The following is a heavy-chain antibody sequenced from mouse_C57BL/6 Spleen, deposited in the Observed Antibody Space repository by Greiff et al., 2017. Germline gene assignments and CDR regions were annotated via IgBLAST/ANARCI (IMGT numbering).Heavy chain of an antibody. CDR2: IDPSDSYT. CDR3: ARRSSYETIAMDY. J-gene: IGHJ4*01. V-gene: IGHV1-69*01. D-gene: IGHD1-3*01. CDR1: GYTFTSYW. Sequence: QVHVKQPGAELVMPGASVKLSCKASGYTFTSYWMHWVKQRPGQGLEWIGEIDPSDSYTNYNQKFKGKSTLTVDKSSSTAYMQLSSLTSEDSAVYYCARRSSYETIAMDYWGQGTSVTVSS.